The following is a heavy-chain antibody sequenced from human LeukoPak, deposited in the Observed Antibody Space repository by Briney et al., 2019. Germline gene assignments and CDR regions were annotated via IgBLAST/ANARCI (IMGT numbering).Heavy chain of an antibody. CDR3: ARLCTSGVCLGYFDY. V-gene: IGHV4-38-2*01. D-gene: IGHD2-8*01. J-gene: IGHJ4*02. Sequence: PSEXXXXXXXVXGYSISGGCXXGWSRQPPGKGXXXXGSIYESGSNYYKPALKRGVTISGESTKNKLCVEVSAVTAAHTAVYYCARLCTSGVCLGYFDYWGEGTLVTVSS. CDR1: GYSISGGCX. CDR2: IYESGSN.